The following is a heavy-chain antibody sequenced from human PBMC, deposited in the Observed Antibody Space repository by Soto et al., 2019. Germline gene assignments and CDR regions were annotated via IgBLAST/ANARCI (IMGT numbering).Heavy chain of an antibody. J-gene: IGHJ4*02. D-gene: IGHD2-15*01. CDR2: ISGSGGTT. CDR3: ARHASGADCSGGKCYYFDY. V-gene: IGHV3-23*01. Sequence: GGSLRLSCAASGFTFSSYAMSWVRQAPGKGLEWVSAISGSGGTTYYADSVKGRFTISRDNAKNTLSLQMNSLRAEDTAVYYCARHASGADCSGGKCYYFDYCRLGPLVTVSS. CDR1: GFTFSSYA.